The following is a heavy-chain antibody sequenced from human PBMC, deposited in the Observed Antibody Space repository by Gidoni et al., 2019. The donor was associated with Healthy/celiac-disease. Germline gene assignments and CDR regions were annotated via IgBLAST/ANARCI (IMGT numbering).Heavy chain of an antibody. D-gene: IGHD3-10*01. Sequence: QVQLVQSGAEVKKPGASVKVSCKASGYTFTGYYMHWVRQAPGQGLEWMGWINPNSGGTNYAQKFQGRVTMTRDTSISTAYMELSRLRSDDTAVYYCARPYYYGSGSYYNAFDYWGQGTLVTVSS. CDR3: ARPYYYGSGSYYNAFDY. CDR1: GYTFTGYY. V-gene: IGHV1-2*02. J-gene: IGHJ4*02. CDR2: INPNSGGT.